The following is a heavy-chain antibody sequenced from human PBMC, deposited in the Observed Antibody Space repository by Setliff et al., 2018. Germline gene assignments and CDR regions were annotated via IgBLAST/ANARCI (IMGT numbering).Heavy chain of an antibody. V-gene: IGHV4-39*07. Sequence: PSETLSLTCTVSGGSISSYYWVWIRQPPGRGLEWIGSIFQSGNAYYNPSLKSRVTISVDTSKNQFSLKVNSVTAADTAVYYCATLLANYGSGMDVWGQGTTVTV. D-gene: IGHD3-10*01. CDR3: ATLLANYGSGMDV. CDR1: GGSISSYY. CDR2: IFQSGNA. J-gene: IGHJ6*02.